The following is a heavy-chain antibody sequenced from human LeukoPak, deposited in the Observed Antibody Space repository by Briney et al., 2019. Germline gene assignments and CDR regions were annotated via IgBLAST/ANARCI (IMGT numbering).Heavy chain of an antibody. V-gene: IGHV3-33*08. Sequence: PGGSLRLSCAASGFTFSSYGMHWVRQAPGKGLEWVAAIWYGGSNKYYADSVKGRFTISRDNSKNTLYLQMNSLRAEDTAVYYCAREDANVDIVATALDYWGQGTLVTVSS. D-gene: IGHD5-12*01. CDR1: GFTFSSYG. J-gene: IGHJ4*02. CDR3: AREDANVDIVATALDY. CDR2: IWYGGSNK.